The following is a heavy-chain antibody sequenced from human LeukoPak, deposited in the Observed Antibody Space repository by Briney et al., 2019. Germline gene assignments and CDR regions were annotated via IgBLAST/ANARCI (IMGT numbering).Heavy chain of an antibody. CDR2: MNPNSGNT. V-gene: IGHV1-8*03. D-gene: IGHD1-20*01. J-gene: IGHJ4*02. CDR1: GYTFTSYD. Sequence: EASVKVSCKASGYTFTSYDINWVRQATGQGLEWMGWMNPNSGNTGYAQKFQGRVTITRNTSISTAYMELSSLGSEDTAVYYCARSGITGTTLHYWGQGTLVTVSS. CDR3: ARSGITGTTLHY.